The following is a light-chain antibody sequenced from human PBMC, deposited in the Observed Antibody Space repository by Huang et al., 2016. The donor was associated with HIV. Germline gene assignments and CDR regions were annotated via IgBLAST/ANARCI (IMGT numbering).Light chain of an antibody. CDR3: QQYNNWLLS. CDR2: GSS. J-gene: IGKJ4*01. V-gene: IGKV3-15*01. CDR1: RSVSSQ. Sequence: IVMTQSPATLSVSPGERVTVSCRANRSVSSQLAWYQQRPGQAPMLIIYGSSTRAPGIPSRFSGSGSGTDFSLTISSLQSEDFALYYCQQYNNWLLSFGGGTRVDI.